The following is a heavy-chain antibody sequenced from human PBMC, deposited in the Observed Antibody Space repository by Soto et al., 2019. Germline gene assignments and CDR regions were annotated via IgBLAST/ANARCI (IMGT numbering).Heavy chain of an antibody. CDR3: ARAGRRIAAVVPAAHYYYYYYMDV. J-gene: IGHJ6*03. CDR1: GYTFSNYF. CDR2: INPADDAT. D-gene: IGHD2-2*01. V-gene: IGHV1-46*01. Sequence: ASVKVSCKASGYTFSNYFMHWVRQAPGQGLEYMGTINPADDATNHAQKLQGRLTMTTDTSTSTAYMELRSLRSDDTAVYYCARAGRRIAAVVPAAHYYYYYYMDVWGKGATVTVSS.